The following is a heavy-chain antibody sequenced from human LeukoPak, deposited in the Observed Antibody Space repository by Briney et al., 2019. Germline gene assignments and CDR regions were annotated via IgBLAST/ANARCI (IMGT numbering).Heavy chain of an antibody. V-gene: IGHV4-31*03. Sequence: SETLSLTCTVSGASVSSAGYFWNWIRQHPGKGLEWIGYIYYDGGTSYNPSLKSRLSISADTSTNQFSLSLSSVTAADTAVYYCAKPMLRGASIPKYYFDYWGQGTLVTVSS. D-gene: IGHD1-26*01. CDR3: AKPMLRGASIPKYYFDY. CDR2: IYYDGGT. J-gene: IGHJ4*02. CDR1: GASVSSAGYF.